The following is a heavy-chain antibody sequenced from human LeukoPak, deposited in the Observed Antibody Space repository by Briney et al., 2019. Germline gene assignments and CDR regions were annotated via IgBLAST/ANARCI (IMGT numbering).Heavy chain of an antibody. J-gene: IGHJ4*02. CDR3: ASSLYYYDSSGYSFDY. D-gene: IGHD3-22*01. V-gene: IGHV4-39*01. CDR2: IYYSGST. Sequence: PSETLSLTCTVSGGSISSSSYYWGWIRQPPGKGLEWIGSIYYSGSTYYNPYLKSRVTISVDTSKNQFSLKLSSVTAADTAVYYCASSLYYYDSSGYSFDYWGEGTLVTVSS. CDR1: GGSISSSSYY.